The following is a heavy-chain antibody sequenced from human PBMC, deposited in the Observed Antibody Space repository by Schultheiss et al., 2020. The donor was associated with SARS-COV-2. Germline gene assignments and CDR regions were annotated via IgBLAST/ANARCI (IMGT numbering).Heavy chain of an antibody. V-gene: IGHV4-59*12. D-gene: IGHD4-17*01. Sequence: SETLSLTCTVSGGSISSYYWNWIRQSPGKGLEWIGYVYYSGSTKSNPSLKSRITISVDTSKNQFSLKLTSLTAADTALYYCAGGGRGDYGPFDFWGQGTLVTVSS. CDR1: GGSISSYY. CDR3: AGGGRGDYGPFDF. CDR2: VYYSGST. J-gene: IGHJ4*02.